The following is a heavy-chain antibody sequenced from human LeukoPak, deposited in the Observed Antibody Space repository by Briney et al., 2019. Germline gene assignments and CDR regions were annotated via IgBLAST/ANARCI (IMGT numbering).Heavy chain of an antibody. J-gene: IGHJ4*02. Sequence: GGSLRLSCAASGFTFSSCGMHWVRQAPGKGLGWVAVISYDGSNKYYADSVKGRFTISRDNSKNTLYLQMNSLRAEDTAVYYCARDEQWLVETHYFDYWGQGTLVTVSS. CDR3: ARDEQWLVETHYFDY. CDR2: ISYDGSNK. D-gene: IGHD6-19*01. CDR1: GFTFSSCG. V-gene: IGHV3-30*03.